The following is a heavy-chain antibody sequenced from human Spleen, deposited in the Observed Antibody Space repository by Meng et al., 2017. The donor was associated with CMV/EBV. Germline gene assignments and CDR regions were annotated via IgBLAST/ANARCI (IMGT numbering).Heavy chain of an antibody. Sequence: ASVKVSCKASGYTFSSYGISWVRQAPGQGLEWMGWISGYNGNTNHAQKFQGIVTMTTDMSTNTAYMELRRLRYDDTAVYYCARDGPGMAVPTWFDPWGQGTLVTVSS. J-gene: IGHJ5*02. CDR2: ISGYNGNT. CDR1: GYTFSSYG. CDR3: ARDGPGMAVPTWFDP. D-gene: IGHD6-19*01. V-gene: IGHV1-18*01.